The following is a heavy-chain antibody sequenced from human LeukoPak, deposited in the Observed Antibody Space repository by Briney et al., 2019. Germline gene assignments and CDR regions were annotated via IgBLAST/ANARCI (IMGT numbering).Heavy chain of an antibody. D-gene: IGHD3-3*01. CDR1: GFTFSNYA. CDR3: AKCPYYDFWSGYPYYFDY. J-gene: IGHJ4*02. Sequence: PGGSLRLSCAASGFTFSNYAMSWVRQAPGKGLEWVSAISGSGGSTYYADSVKGRFTISRDNSKNTLYLQMNSLRAEDTAVYYCAKCPYYDFWSGYPYYFDYWGQGTLVTVSS. CDR2: ISGSGGST. V-gene: IGHV3-23*01.